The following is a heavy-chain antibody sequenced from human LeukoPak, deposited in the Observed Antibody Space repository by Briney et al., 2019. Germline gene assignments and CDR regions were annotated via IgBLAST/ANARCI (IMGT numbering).Heavy chain of an antibody. J-gene: IGHJ4*02. CDR2: IYHSGST. V-gene: IGHV4-30-2*01. CDR3: ARVAPYSSSSPFFDY. D-gene: IGHD6-6*01. Sequence: PSQTLSLTCTVSGGSTSSGGYYWSWIRQPPGKGLEWIGYIYHSGSTYYNPSLKSRVTISVDRSKNQFSLKLSSVTAADTAVCYCARVAPYSSSSPFFDYWGQGTLVTVSS. CDR1: GGSTSSGGYY.